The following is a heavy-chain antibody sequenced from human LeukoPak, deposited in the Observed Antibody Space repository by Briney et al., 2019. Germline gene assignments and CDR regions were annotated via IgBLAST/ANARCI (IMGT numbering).Heavy chain of an antibody. Sequence: ASVKVSCKASGGTFSSYTISWVRQAPGQGLEWMGRIIPLLGIANYAQKFQGRVTITADKSTSTAYMELSSLRSEDTAVYYCARDYYYGSGSYNWFDPWGQGTPVTVSS. CDR1: GGTFSSYT. V-gene: IGHV1-69*04. D-gene: IGHD3-10*01. CDR3: ARDYYYGSGSYNWFDP. J-gene: IGHJ5*02. CDR2: IIPLLGIA.